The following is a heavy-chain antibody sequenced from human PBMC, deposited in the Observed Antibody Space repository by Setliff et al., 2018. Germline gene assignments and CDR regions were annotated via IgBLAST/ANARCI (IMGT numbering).Heavy chain of an antibody. J-gene: IGHJ4*02. Sequence: PSETLSLTCTVSGGSISSHYWSWIRQPPGKGLEWIGSIYYSGSTNYNPSLKGRVTISVDTSKNQFSLKLSSVTAADTAVYYCAAKASGSFDYWGQGTLVTVSS. V-gene: IGHV4-59*11. CDR3: AAKASGSFDY. CDR1: GGSISSHY. D-gene: IGHD1-26*01. CDR2: IYYSGST.